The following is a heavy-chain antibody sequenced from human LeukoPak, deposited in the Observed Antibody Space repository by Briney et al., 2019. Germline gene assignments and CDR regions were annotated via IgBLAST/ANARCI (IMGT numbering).Heavy chain of an antibody. J-gene: IGHJ3*02. CDR3: ARDSSSWHHDAFDI. D-gene: IGHD6-13*01. Sequence: GGSLRLSCAASGFTFSSYWMSWVRQAPGKGLEWVANIKQDGSEKYYVDSVKGRFTISRDNAKNSLYLQMNSLRVEDTAVYYCARDSSSWHHDAFDIWGQGTMVTVSS. V-gene: IGHV3-7*01. CDR2: IKQDGSEK. CDR1: GFTFSSYW.